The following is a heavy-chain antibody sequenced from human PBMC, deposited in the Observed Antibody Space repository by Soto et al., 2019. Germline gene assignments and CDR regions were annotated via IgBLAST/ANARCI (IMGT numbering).Heavy chain of an antibody. CDR3: VKDDRILGRRYFDL. V-gene: IGHV3-23*01. D-gene: IGHD2-15*01. CDR2: ISFSDGGT. CDR1: GFTFSSYA. Sequence: GGSLRLSCAASGFTFSSYAMAWVRQAPGKGLEWVSSISFSDGGTYYADSVKGRLTISRDNSKNTLFLQMNSLRVEDTAVYYCVKDDRILGRRYFDLWGRGTLVTVSS. J-gene: IGHJ2*01.